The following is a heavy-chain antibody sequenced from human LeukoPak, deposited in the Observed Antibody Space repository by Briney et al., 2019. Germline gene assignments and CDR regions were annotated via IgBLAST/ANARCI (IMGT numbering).Heavy chain of an antibody. D-gene: IGHD3-22*01. Sequence: GRFLRLSCAASGFTFTSYGMHWVRQAPGKGLEWVANIKYDGSLKFYVDSVKGRFTISRDNAKNSLYLEMNSLRADDTAVYFCASSHDSSGNDWGQGTMVTVSS. CDR1: GFTFTSYG. CDR3: ASSHDSSGND. V-gene: IGHV3-7*01. J-gene: IGHJ4*02. CDR2: IKYDGSLK.